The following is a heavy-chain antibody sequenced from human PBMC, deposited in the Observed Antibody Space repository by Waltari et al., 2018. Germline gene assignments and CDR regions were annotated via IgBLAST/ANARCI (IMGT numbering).Heavy chain of an antibody. CDR2: ISYSGST. D-gene: IGHD1-26*01. CDR1: GGPISNYY. CDR3: ARGAQSGVYVWFDP. V-gene: IGHV4-59*01. J-gene: IGHJ5*02. Sequence: VQLQESGPGLVKPSEILSLTCPVSGGPISNYYWMWIRQPPGKGLEWIGHISYSGSTNYSPPLKTRITIPLDTAKDPFSLKLRSVTAADTAFYYCARGAQSGVYVWFDPRGQGILGTVSS.